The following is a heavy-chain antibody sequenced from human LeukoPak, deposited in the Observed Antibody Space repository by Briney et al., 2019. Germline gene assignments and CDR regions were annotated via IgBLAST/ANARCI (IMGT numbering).Heavy chain of an antibody. D-gene: IGHD6-13*01. Sequence: SETLSLTCSVSGGSISSYYWSWIRQPAGKGLEWIGRIYTTGSTNYNPSLKSRVTMSVDTSKNQFSLKLSSVTAADTAVYYCARSHIAKPPFDYWGQGTLVTVSS. CDR2: IYTTGST. CDR1: GGSISSYY. J-gene: IGHJ4*02. CDR3: ARSHIAKPPFDY. V-gene: IGHV4-4*07.